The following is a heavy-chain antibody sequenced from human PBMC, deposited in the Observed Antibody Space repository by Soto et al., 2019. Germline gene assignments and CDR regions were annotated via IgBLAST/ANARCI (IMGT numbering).Heavy chain of an antibody. CDR1: GGSIGSSSYY. Sequence: SETLSLTCTVSGGSIGSSSYYWGWIRQPPGKGLEWIGSIYYSGSTYYNPSLKSRVTISVDTSKNQFSLKLSSVTAADTAVYYCARIGGSGSYYTLDYYYGMDVWGQGTTVTVS. V-gene: IGHV4-39*01. J-gene: IGHJ6*02. D-gene: IGHD3-10*01. CDR3: ARIGGSGSYYTLDYYYGMDV. CDR2: IYYSGST.